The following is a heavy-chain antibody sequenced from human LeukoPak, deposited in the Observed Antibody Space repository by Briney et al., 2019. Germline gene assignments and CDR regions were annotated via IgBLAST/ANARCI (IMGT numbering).Heavy chain of an antibody. J-gene: IGHJ4*02. CDR1: GFTFSSYS. CDR2: ISSSSSTI. Sequence: GGSLRLSCAASGFTFSSYSMNWVRQAPGKGLEWVSYISSSSSTIFYADSVKGRFTISRDNAKNSLYLQMHSLRDEDTAVYYCARAWYSWGYYFDYWGQGTLVTDSS. D-gene: IGHD1-26*01. CDR3: ARAWYSWGYYFDY. V-gene: IGHV3-48*02.